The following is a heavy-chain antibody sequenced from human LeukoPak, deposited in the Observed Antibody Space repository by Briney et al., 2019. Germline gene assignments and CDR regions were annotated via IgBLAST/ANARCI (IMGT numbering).Heavy chain of an antibody. V-gene: IGHV3-7*03. Sequence: PGGSLRLSCAVSGFTFNNYWMSWVRQAPGKGLEWVANIKHDEIEKYYVDSVKGRFTISRDNAKNSLYLQMSSLRAEDTALYLCAGGDRNGWYFYYWGQGTLVTVSS. J-gene: IGHJ4*02. CDR2: IKHDEIEK. D-gene: IGHD6-19*01. CDR3: AGGDRNGWYFYY. CDR1: GFTFNNYW.